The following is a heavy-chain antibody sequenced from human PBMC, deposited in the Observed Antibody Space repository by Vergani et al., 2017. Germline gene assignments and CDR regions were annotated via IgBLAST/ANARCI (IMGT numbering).Heavy chain of an antibody. J-gene: IGHJ6*02. CDR1: GYSFTSYW. D-gene: IGHD2-2*01. V-gene: IGHV5-51*01. CDR2: IYPGDSDT. Sequence: EVQLVQSGAEVKKPGESLKISCKGSGYSFTSYWIGWVRQMPGKGLEWMGIIYPGDSDTIYSPSFQGQVTISADKSISTAYLQWSSLKASDTAMYYCARRDGMDGSSTSCPKPPGDYYGMDVWGQGTTVTVS. CDR3: ARRDGMDGSSTSCPKPPGDYYGMDV.